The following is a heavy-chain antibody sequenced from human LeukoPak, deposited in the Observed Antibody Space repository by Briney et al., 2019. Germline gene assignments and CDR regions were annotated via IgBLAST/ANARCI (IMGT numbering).Heavy chain of an antibody. Sequence: ASVKVSCKASGYTFTSYAMHWVRQAPGQRLEWMGWINAGNGNTKYSLKFQGRVTITRDTPASTAYMELSSLRSEDTAVYYCARDRGIVGAHGAFDIWGQGTMVTVSS. V-gene: IGHV1-3*01. J-gene: IGHJ3*02. D-gene: IGHD1-26*01. CDR3: ARDRGIVGAHGAFDI. CDR2: INAGNGNT. CDR1: GYTFTSYA.